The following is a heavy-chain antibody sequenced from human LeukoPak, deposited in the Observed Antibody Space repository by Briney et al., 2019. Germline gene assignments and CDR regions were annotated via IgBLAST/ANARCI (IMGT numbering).Heavy chain of an antibody. Sequence: GXSLRLSCSASGFTFSKYWMSWVRQARGKGLEWVANIKQDESEKYYVDSVRGRFTISREKAKSSLYMQMKSLRAEDTAVYYCARALDSSSSRYQAFEEWGQGTLVTVSS. CDR1: GFTFSKYW. V-gene: IGHV3-7*01. J-gene: IGHJ4*02. CDR3: ARALDSSSSRYQAFEE. D-gene: IGHD2-2*01. CDR2: IKQDESEK.